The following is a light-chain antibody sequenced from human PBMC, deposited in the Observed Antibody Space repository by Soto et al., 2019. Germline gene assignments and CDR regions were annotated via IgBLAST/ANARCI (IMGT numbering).Light chain of an antibody. V-gene: IGLV2-8*01. CDR1: LSDVGGQNF. CDR2: DVN. J-gene: IGLJ2*01. Sequence: QSALTQPPSASGSPGQSVTFSWTGTLSDVGGQNFVSWYQQDPGKAPKLMIYDVNKRPSGVPDRFSGSKSGNTAYLTVSGLQAEDEANYYCSSYAGTNVIFGGGTKVTVL. CDR3: SSYAGTNVI.